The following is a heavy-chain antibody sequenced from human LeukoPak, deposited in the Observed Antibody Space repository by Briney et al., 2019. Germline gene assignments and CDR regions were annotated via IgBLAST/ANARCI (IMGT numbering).Heavy chain of an antibody. CDR2: IRYDGSNK. CDR3: AKGGGYCSSTSCYPYNWFDP. D-gene: IGHD2-2*01. Sequence: GGSLRLSCAASGFTFSSYGMHWVRQAPGKGLEWVAFIRYDGSNKYYADSVKGRFTISRDNSKNTLYLQMNSLRAEDTAVYYCAKGGGYCSSTSCYPYNWFDPWGQGTLVTVSS. J-gene: IGHJ5*02. CDR1: GFTFSSYG. V-gene: IGHV3-30*02.